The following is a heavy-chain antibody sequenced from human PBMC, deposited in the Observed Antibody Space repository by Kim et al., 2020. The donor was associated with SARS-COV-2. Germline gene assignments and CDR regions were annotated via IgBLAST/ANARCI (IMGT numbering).Heavy chain of an antibody. D-gene: IGHD3-9*01. CDR3: ARELYYDILTGYYGGFDY. V-gene: IGHV3-30*01. Sequence: KGRFTISRDNSKNTLYLKMNSLGAEDTAVYYCARELYYDILTGYYGGFDYWGQGTLVTVSS. J-gene: IGHJ4*02.